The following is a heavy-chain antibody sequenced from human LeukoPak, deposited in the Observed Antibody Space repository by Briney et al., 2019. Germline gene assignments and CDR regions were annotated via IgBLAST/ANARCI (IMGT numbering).Heavy chain of an antibody. V-gene: IGHV4-59*01. CDR3: AGDVRHYYYMDV. CDR2: IYYSGST. CDR1: GGSISSYY. J-gene: IGHJ6*03. Sequence: RPSETLSLTCTVSGGSISSYYWSWIRQPPGKGLEWIGYIYYSGSTNYNPSLKSRVTISVDTSKNQFSRKLSSVTAADTAVYYWAGDVRHYYYMDVWGKGTTVTVSS.